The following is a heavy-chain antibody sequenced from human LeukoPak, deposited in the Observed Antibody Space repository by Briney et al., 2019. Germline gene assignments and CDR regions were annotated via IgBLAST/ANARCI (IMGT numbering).Heavy chain of an antibody. CDR2: IYYSGRT. CDR3: ARSPMVRGVTVLFYFDY. J-gene: IGHJ4*02. Sequence: PSETLSLTCTVSGGSISSYYWSWIRQPPGKGLEWIGYIYYSGRTKYNPSLKSRVTTSVDTSKNQFSLKLSSVTAADTAVYYCARSPMVRGVTVLFYFDYWGQGTLVTVSS. D-gene: IGHD3-10*01. V-gene: IGHV4-59*08. CDR1: GGSISSYY.